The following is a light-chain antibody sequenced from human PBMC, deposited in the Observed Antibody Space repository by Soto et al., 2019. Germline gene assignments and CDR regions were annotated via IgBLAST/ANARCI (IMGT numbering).Light chain of an antibody. J-gene: IGKJ4*01. CDR1: QSVSSSY. V-gene: IGKV3-20*01. CDR2: GAS. Sequence: EIVLTQSPGTLSLSPGERATLSCRASQSVSSSYLAWYQQKPGQAPRLLIYGASSRATGIPDRFSGSGSGTDLTLTISRLEPEDCAVYYCQHYGTSPLTFGGGTKVEIK. CDR3: QHYGTSPLT.